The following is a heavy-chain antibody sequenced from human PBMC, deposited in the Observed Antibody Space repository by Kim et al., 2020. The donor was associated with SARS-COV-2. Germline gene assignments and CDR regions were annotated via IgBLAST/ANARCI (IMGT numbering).Heavy chain of an antibody. Sequence: GGSLRLSCAASGFTFSNAWMSWVRQAPGKGLEWVGRIKSKTDGGTTDYAAPVKGRFTISRDDSKNTLYLQMNSLKTEDTAVYYCTTDTRWLSRNDAFDIWGQGTMVTVSS. V-gene: IGHV3-15*01. CDR2: IKSKTDGGTT. J-gene: IGHJ3*02. CDR3: TTDTRWLSRNDAFDI. CDR1: GFTFSNAW. D-gene: IGHD3-9*01.